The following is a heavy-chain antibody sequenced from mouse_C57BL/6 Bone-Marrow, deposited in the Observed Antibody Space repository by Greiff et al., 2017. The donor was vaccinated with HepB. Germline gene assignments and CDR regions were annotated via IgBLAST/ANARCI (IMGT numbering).Heavy chain of an antibody. J-gene: IGHJ2*01. CDR3: ARQGAYYMDY. CDR1: GFTFSDYY. CDR2: ISNGGGST. V-gene: IGHV5-12*01. Sequence: EVQRVESGGGLVQPGGSLKLSCAASGFTFSDYYMYWVRQTPEKRLEWVAYISNGGGSTYYPDTVKGRFTISRDNAKNTLYLQMSRLKSEDTAMYYCARQGAYYMDYWGQGTTLTVSS.